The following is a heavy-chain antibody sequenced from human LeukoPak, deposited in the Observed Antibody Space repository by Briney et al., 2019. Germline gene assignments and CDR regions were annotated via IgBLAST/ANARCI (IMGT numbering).Heavy chain of an antibody. J-gene: IGHJ4*02. V-gene: IGHV1-69*05. CDR2: IIPIFGTA. Sequence: EASVKVSCTASGGTFSSYAISWVRQAPGQGLEWMGGIIPIFGTANYAQRFQGRVTITTDESTSTAYMELSSLRSEDTAVYYCARGSGSYTFDYWGQGTLVTVSS. CDR1: GGTFSSYA. D-gene: IGHD1-26*01. CDR3: ARGSGSYTFDY.